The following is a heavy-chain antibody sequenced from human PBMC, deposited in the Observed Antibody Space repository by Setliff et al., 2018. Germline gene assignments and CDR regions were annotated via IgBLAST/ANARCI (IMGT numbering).Heavy chain of an antibody. Sequence: GSLRLSCTASGFTFSNAWMSWVRQAPGKGLEWVGRIKRITDSGTTDHAAPVKGRFTISRDDSKNTLYLQMNSLKTEDTAVYYCTTSPISSGWHSNFDYNMDVWGQGTTVTVSS. CDR2: IKRITDSGTT. J-gene: IGHJ6*02. CDR1: GFTFSNAW. V-gene: IGHV3-15*01. D-gene: IGHD6-19*01. CDR3: TTSPISSGWHSNFDYNMDV.